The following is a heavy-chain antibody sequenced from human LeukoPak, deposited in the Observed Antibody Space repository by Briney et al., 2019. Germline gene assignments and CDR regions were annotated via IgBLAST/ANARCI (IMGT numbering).Heavy chain of an antibody. CDR3: AKFLRGASGYFDY. Sequence: GGSLRLSCAASGFTFSDYYINWIRQAPGKGLEWVSAISGSGGSTYYADSVKGRFTISRDNSKNTLYLQMNSLRAEDTAVYYCAKFLRGASGYFDYWGQGTLVTVSS. V-gene: IGHV3-23*01. D-gene: IGHD1-26*01. CDR2: ISGSGGST. CDR1: GFTFSDYY. J-gene: IGHJ4*02.